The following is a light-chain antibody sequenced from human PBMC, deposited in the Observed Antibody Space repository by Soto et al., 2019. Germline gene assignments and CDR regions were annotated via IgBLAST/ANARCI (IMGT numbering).Light chain of an antibody. J-gene: IGLJ2*01. CDR3: SSYTSSSTLDVV. Sequence: QSALTQPASVSGSPGQSITISCTGTSSDVGGYNYVSWYQQHPGKAPKLMIYDVSNRPSGVSNRFSGSKSVNTASLTISGLQAEDEAEYYCSSYTSSSTLDVVFGGGTKLTVL. CDR2: DVS. V-gene: IGLV2-14*01. CDR1: SSDVGGYNY.